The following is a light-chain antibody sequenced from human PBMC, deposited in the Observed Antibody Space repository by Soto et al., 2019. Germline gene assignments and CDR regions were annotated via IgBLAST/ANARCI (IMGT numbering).Light chain of an antibody. CDR2: NNN. CDR3: AAWDDSLNGLV. Sequence: QSVLTQPPSASGTPGQRVTISCSGSSSNIGSNTVNWYQQLPGTAPKLLIYNNNQRPSGVPDRFSGSKSGTSASLAISGLQSEDEAVYYCAAWDDSLNGLVFGTGTKVTVL. CDR1: SSNIGSNT. J-gene: IGLJ1*01. V-gene: IGLV1-44*01.